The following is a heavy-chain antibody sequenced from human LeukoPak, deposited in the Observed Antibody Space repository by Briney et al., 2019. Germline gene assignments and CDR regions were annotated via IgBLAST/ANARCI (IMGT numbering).Heavy chain of an antibody. J-gene: IGHJ5*02. CDR3: ARNNSRSDSGTSYWWFDP. Sequence: ASVKVSCKASAFSFTSYYMHWVRQAPGQGLEWMGIINPSGDSTNYAQKFQGRVTITRDTSTSTVYMELSSLRSEDTAVYYCARNNSRSDSGTSYWWFDPWGQGTLVTVSS. D-gene: IGHD3-22*01. CDR1: AFSFTSYY. CDR2: INPSGDST. V-gene: IGHV1-46*01.